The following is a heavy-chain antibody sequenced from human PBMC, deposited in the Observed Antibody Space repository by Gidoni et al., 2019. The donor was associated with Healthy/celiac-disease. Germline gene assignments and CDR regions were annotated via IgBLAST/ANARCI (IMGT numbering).Heavy chain of an antibody. CDR2: IYPGDSDT. D-gene: IGHD3-3*01. J-gene: IGHJ4*02. CDR3: ARQGGEYYDFWSGYSQSPHYFDY. Sequence: EVQLVQSGAEVKKPGESLKISCKGSGYSFTSYWIGWVRQMPGKGLEWMGIIYPGDSDTRYSPSFQGQVTISADKSISTAYLQWSSLKASDTAMYYCARQGGEYYDFWSGYSQSPHYFDYWGQGTLVTVSS. V-gene: IGHV5-51*01. CDR1: GYSFTSYW.